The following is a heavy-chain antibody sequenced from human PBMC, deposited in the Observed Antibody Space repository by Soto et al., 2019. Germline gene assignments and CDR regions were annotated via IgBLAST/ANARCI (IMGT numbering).Heavy chain of an antibody. CDR2: IRFNSGTI. D-gene: IGHD6-19*01. CDR1: GFTFDDYA. J-gene: IGHJ3*02. Sequence: EVQLVESGGGLVQPGRSLRLSCVASGFTFDDYAMHWVRQAPGKGLEWVSGIRFNSGTIPYADSVKGRFTISRDNAKNSLYLPMNGLRAEDTALYYCAKDNDSSCWVRGAFDIWGQGTMVTVSS. CDR3: AKDNDSSCWVRGAFDI. V-gene: IGHV3-9*01.